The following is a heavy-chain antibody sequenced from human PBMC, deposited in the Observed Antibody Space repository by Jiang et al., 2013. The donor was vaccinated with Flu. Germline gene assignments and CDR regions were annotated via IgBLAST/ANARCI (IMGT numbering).Heavy chain of an antibody. CDR3: ARGAGSYDSSGYLN. J-gene: IGHJ4*02. CDR2: INHSGST. Sequence: LLKPSETLSLTCAVYGGSFSGYYWSWIRQPPGKGLEWIGEINHSGSTNYNPSLKSRVTISVDTSKNQFSLKLSSVTAADTAVYYCARGAGSYDSSGYLNWGQGTLVTVSS. D-gene: IGHD3-22*01. V-gene: IGHV4-34*01. CDR1: GGSFSGYY.